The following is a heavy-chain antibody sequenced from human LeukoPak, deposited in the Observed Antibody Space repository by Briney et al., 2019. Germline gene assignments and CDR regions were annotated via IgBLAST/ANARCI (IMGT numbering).Heavy chain of an antibody. J-gene: IGHJ4*02. CDR3: ARAHHYFGSGHDY. D-gene: IGHD3-10*01. CDR2: INPDSGVT. CDR1: GYAFTIYY. V-gene: IGHV1-2*02. Sequence: ASVKVSCKTSGYAFTIYYLHWVRQATGQGLEWMGRINPDSGVTNFAQNFQGRVTMTRYSSINTAYMELSGLRSDDTAVYFCARAHHYFGSGHDYWGQGTLVTV.